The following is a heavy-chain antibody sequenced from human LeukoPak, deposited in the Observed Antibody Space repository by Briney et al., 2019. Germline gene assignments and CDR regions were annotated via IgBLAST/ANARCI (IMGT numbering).Heavy chain of an antibody. D-gene: IGHD5-12*01. CDR1: GYSISSGYY. V-gene: IGHV4-38-2*02. CDR3: ARDWLDLRYYYYYMDV. CDR2: IYHSGST. Sequence: SETLSLTCTVSGYSISSGYYWGWIRQPPGKGLEWIGSIYHSGSTYYNPSLKSRVTISVDTSKNQFSLKLSSVTAADTAVYYCARDWLDLRYYYYYMDVWGKGTTVTISS. J-gene: IGHJ6*03.